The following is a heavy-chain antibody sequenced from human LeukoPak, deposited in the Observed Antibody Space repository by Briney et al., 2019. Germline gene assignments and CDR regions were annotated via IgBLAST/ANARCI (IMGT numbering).Heavy chain of an antibody. CDR1: GGSISSSSYY. CDR3: ARTRGGGFDY. CDR2: IYYSGST. D-gene: IGHD2-15*01. V-gene: IGHV4-39*07. Sequence: PSETLSLTCTVSGGSISSSSYYWGWIRQPPGKGLEWIGSIYYSGSTYYNPSLKSRVTISVDTSKNQFSLKLSSVTAADTAVYYCARTRGGGFDYWGQGTLVTVSS. J-gene: IGHJ4*02.